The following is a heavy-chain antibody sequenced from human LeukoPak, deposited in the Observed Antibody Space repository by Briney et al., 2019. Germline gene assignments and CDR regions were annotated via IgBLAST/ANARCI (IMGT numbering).Heavy chain of an antibody. J-gene: IGHJ5*02. CDR1: GDSVSSNSAA. V-gene: IGHV6-1*01. D-gene: IGHD2-2*01. CDR3: ARRLTQYDCFDP. CDR2: TYYRSKWHN. Sequence: SQTLSLTCAISGDSVSSNSAAWNWIRQSPSRGLEWLGRTYYRSKWHNDYAVSVKSRISINADTPKNQFSLHLNSVTPEDTAVYYCARRLTQYDCFDPWGQGILVTVSS.